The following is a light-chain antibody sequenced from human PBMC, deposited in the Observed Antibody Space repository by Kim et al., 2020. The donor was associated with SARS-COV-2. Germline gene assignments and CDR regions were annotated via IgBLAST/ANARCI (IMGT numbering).Light chain of an antibody. Sequence: SVSPGQTASITCSGDELGDKYVCWYQQRPGQSPVLVIYQHNRRPSGIPQRFSGSNSGNTATLTISGTQAMDEADYYCQAWDSSTVVFGGGTKLTVL. CDR1: ELGDKY. J-gene: IGLJ2*01. CDR2: QHN. V-gene: IGLV3-1*01. CDR3: QAWDSSTVV.